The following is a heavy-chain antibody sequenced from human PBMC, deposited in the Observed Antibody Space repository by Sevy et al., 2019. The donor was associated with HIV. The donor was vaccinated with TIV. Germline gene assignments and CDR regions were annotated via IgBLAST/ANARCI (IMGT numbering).Heavy chain of an antibody. Sequence: GGSLRLSCAASGFTFSDYYMSWIRQAPGRGLEWIAYISIAGDIVYYADSVKGRFIISRDNAKNSLYLQLNNLRAEDTAVYYCARAAADCSGGTCYSAASNQYFQHWGQGTLVTVSS. CDR3: ARAAADCSGGTCYSAASNQYFQH. V-gene: IGHV3-11*01. CDR1: GFTFSDYY. CDR2: ISIAGDIV. D-gene: IGHD2-15*01. J-gene: IGHJ1*01.